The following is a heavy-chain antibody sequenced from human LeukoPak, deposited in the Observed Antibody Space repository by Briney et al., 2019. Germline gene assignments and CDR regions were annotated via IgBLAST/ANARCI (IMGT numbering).Heavy chain of an antibody. CDR3: TRSGYSGYDSFDY. CDR1: GFTFSSYA. Sequence: GGSLRLSCAASGFTFSSYAMSWVRQAPGKGLEWISIIQSGDTTFYADSVQGRFTISRDNSKNTLYLQMSSLRAEDTAVYYCTRSGYSGYDSFDYWGQGTLVTVSS. D-gene: IGHD5-12*01. V-gene: IGHV3-66*02. CDR2: IQSGDTT. J-gene: IGHJ4*02.